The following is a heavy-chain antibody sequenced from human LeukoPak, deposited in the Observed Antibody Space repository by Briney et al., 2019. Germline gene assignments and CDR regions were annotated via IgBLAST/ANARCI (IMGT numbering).Heavy chain of an antibody. V-gene: IGHV3-74*01. CDR1: GDTLSSSR. D-gene: IGHD3-9*01. J-gene: IGHJ4*02. CDR2: INSDGSSR. Sequence: GGALRVSCAAPGDTLSSSRMHSVCPTLGGGVLWVSRINSDGSSRSYADSVKGRFTISRDNAKNTLYLQMNSLRAEDTAVYYCARERDILTGYYPFDYWGQGTLVTVSS. CDR3: ARERDILTGYYPFDY.